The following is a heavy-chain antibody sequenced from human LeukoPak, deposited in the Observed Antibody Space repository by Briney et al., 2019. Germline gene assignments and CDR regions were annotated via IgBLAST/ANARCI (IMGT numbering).Heavy chain of an antibody. CDR2: IRNDGSNK. D-gene: IGHD2-15*01. CDR1: GFTFSSYG. J-gene: IGHJ4*02. Sequence: GGSLRLSCAASGFTFSSYGLHWVRQAPGKGLEWVAFIRNDGSNKYYADSGKGRFTISRDNSKNTLFLQMNSLRAEDTAVYYCARGACSGGSCYSGDYFDYWGQGTLVTVSS. V-gene: IGHV3-30*02. CDR3: ARGACSGGSCYSGDYFDY.